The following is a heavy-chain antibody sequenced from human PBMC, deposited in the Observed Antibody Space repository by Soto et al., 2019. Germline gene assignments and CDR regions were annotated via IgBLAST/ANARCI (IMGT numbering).Heavy chain of an antibody. CDR3: ARVRSSGWYGPDNWFDP. D-gene: IGHD6-19*01. CDR2: ISYDGSNK. CDR1: GFTFSSYA. V-gene: IGHV3-30-3*01. Sequence: VGSLRLSCAASGFTFSSYAMHWVRQAPGKGLEWVAVISYDGSNKYYADSVKGRFTISRDNSKNTLYLQMNSLRAEDTAVYYCARVRSSGWYGPDNWFDPWGQGTLVTVSS. J-gene: IGHJ5*02.